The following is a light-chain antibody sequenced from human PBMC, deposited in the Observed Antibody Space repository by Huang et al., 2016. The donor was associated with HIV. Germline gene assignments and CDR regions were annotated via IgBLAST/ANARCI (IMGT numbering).Light chain of an antibody. Sequence: EIVMTQSPATLSVSPGERATLSCRASQSVSTNLAWYQQKPGQAPRLLINGASTRVTGIPARFSGSGSGTEFTLTISSLQSEDFAVYYCQQYNNWPQTFGQGTKEDNK. CDR1: QSVSTN. V-gene: IGKV3-15*01. J-gene: IGKJ1*01. CDR2: GAS. CDR3: QQYNNWPQT.